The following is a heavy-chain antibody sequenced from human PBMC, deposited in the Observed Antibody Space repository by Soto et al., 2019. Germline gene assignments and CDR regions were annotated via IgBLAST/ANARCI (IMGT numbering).Heavy chain of an antibody. CDR3: AREALGYCSGGSCSGIDP. J-gene: IGHJ5*02. CDR2: IYYSGST. V-gene: IGHV4-30-4*01. Sequence: SETLSLTCTVSGGSISSGDYYWSWIRQPPGEGLEWIGYIYYSGSTYYNPSLKSRVTISVDTSKNQFPLKLSSVTAADTAVYYCAREALGYCSGGSCSGIDPWGQGTLVTVSS. D-gene: IGHD2-15*01. CDR1: GGSISSGDYY.